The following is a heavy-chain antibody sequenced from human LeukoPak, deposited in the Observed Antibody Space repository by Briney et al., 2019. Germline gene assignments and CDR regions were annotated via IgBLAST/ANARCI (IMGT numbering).Heavy chain of an antibody. J-gene: IGHJ5*02. CDR1: GFTFGSYG. CDR2: ISHDGSNI. Sequence: GGSLRLSCAASGFTFGSYGMHWVRHAPGKGLEWVAVISHDGSNIHYGDSVKGRFTISRDNSKNTVYLQMNSPRAEDTAIYYCAKDPYRVVVATGNYLDPWGQGTLVTVSS. V-gene: IGHV3-30*18. D-gene: IGHD2-15*01. CDR3: AKDPYRVVVATGNYLDP.